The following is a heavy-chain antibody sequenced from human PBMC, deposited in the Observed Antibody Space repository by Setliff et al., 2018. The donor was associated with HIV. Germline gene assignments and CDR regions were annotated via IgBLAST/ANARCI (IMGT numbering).Heavy chain of an antibody. D-gene: IGHD3-10*01. CDR2: IYHSGST. CDR1: GGSISSHY. J-gene: IGHJ5*02. V-gene: IGHV4-59*11. CDR3: ARATMVRGVIITVNWFDP. Sequence: SETLSLTCTVSGGSISSHYWSWIRQPPGKGLEWIGSIYHSGSTYYNPSLKSRVTISVDTSKNQFSLKLSSVTAADTAVYYCARATMVRGVIITVNWFDPWGQGTLVTVSS.